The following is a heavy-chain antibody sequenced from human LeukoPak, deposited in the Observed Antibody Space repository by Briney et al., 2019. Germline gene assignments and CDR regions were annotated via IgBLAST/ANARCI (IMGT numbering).Heavy chain of an antibody. CDR2: IYSGGSA. CDR3: ARVGPHYGMDV. J-gene: IGHJ6*02. Sequence: GGSLRLSCAASGFTFSSYAMSWVRQAPGKGLEWVSVIYSGGSAYYADSVKGQFTISRDNSKNTLYLQMNSLRAEDTAVYYCARVGPHYGMDVWGQGTTVTVSS. CDR1: GFTFSSYA. V-gene: IGHV3-53*01.